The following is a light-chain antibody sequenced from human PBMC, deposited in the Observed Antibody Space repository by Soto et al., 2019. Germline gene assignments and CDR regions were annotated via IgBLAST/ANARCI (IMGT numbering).Light chain of an antibody. CDR2: EVS. J-gene: IGLJ2*01. CDR3: SSFTRSNTLV. CDR1: RSDVGAYNY. V-gene: IGLV2-14*01. Sequence: QSALTQPASVSGSPGQSITISCTGTRSDVGAYNYVSWYQKNPGKAPRLVIYEVSNRPSGVSRRFSGSKSDNTASLIISGLQAEDEAEYYCSSFTRSNTLVFGGGTKLTVL.